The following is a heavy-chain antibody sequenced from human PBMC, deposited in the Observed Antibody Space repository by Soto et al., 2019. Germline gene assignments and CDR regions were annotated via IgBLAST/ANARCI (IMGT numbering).Heavy chain of an antibody. Sequence: QVQLVQSGAEVKKPGASVKVSCKASGYTFTSYGISWVRKAPGQGLGWMGWISAYNGNTNYAQKLKGRVTMTTDTSTSTAYMELRSLRSDDTAVYSCARGSTVDTAMAPYYYYYGMDVWGQGTTVTVSS. CDR1: GYTFTSYG. V-gene: IGHV1-18*01. CDR2: ISAYNGNT. D-gene: IGHD5-18*01. J-gene: IGHJ6*02. CDR3: ARGSTVDTAMAPYYYYYGMDV.